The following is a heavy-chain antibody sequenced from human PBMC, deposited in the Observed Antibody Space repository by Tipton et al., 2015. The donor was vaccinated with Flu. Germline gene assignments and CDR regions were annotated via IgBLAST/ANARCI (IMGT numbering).Heavy chain of an antibody. CDR3: ARDGGGSNIHLLYYHYYGMDV. CDR2: ISGYNGDT. V-gene: IGHV1-18*01. Sequence: QLVQSGVEVKKPGASVKVSCKASGYTFTNFGITWVRQAPGQGLEWMGWISGYNGDTNYAEKLQGRVTMTTDASTHTAYMELRSRKEADNAMLYCARDGGGSNIHLLYYHYYGMDVWGQGTMVTVSS. D-gene: IGHD3-16*01. J-gene: IGHJ6*02. CDR1: GYTFTNFG.